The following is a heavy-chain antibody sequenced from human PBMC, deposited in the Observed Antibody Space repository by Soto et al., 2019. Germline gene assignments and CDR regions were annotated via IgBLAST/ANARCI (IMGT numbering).Heavy chain of an antibody. Sequence: GGSLRLSCAASGFTVSSNYMSWVRQAPGKGLEWVSVIYSGGSTYYADSVKGRFTISRHNSKNPLYLQMNSLRAEDTAVYYCARDLVHYYDSSGYYYYYGMDVWGQGTTVTVSS. CDR3: ARDLVHYYDSSGYYYYYGMDV. CDR1: GFTVSSNY. CDR2: IYSGGST. D-gene: IGHD3-22*01. J-gene: IGHJ6*02. V-gene: IGHV3-53*04.